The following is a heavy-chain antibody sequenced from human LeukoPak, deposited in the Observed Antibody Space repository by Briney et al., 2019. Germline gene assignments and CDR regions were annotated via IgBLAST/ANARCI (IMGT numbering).Heavy chain of an antibody. J-gene: IGHJ4*02. V-gene: IGHV4-30-4*01. CDR1: GGSISSGDYY. D-gene: IGHD3-10*01. CDR3: ASITMVRGAYAQIDD. CDR2: IYYSGST. Sequence: SETLSLTCTVSGGSISSGDYYWSWIRQPPGKGLEWIGYIYYSGSTYYNPSLRSRVAMSVDTSKNQFSLKLSSVTAADTAVYYWASITMVRGAYAQIDDWGQGTLVTVSS.